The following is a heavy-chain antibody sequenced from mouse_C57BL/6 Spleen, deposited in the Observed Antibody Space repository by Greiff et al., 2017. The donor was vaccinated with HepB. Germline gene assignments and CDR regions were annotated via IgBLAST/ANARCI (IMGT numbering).Heavy chain of an antibody. V-gene: IGHV1-18*01. J-gene: IGHJ3*01. CDR3: ARLGRDYDGFAY. Sequence: VQLQQSGPELVKPGASVKIPCKASGYTFTDYNMDWVKQSHGKSLEWIGDINPNNGGTIYNQKFKGKATLTVDKSSSTAYMELRSLTSEDTAVYYCARLGRDYDGFAYWGQGTLVTVSA. CDR1: GYTFTDYN. CDR2: INPNNGGT. D-gene: IGHD2-4*01.